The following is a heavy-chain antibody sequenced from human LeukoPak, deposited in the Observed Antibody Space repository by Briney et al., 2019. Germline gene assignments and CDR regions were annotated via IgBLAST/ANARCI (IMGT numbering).Heavy chain of an antibody. CDR2: ISANDGGT. D-gene: IGHD3-10*01. Sequence: GGSLRLSCAASGFTFSNYAMSWVRQAPGKGLEWVSSISANDGGTYYADSVKGRFTISRDNSKNTLYFEMNSLRAEDTAVYFCAKDQYYGSGSYFTFDIWGQRRMVTVSS. CDR1: GFTFSNYA. V-gene: IGHV3-23*01. J-gene: IGHJ3*02. CDR3: AKDQYYGSGSYFTFDI.